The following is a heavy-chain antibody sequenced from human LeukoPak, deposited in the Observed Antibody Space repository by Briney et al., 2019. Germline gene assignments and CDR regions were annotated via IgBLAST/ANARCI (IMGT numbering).Heavy chain of an antibody. J-gene: IGHJ4*02. CDR3: ARGEGPAATLRYFDY. CDR1: GGTFSSYA. Sequence: SVKVSCKASGGTFSSYAISWVRQAPGQGLEWMGGIIPIFGTANYAQKFQGRVTITTDESTSTAYMELSSLRSEDPAVYYCARGEGPAATLRYFDYWGQGTLATVSS. CDR2: IIPIFGTA. V-gene: IGHV1-69*05. D-gene: IGHD2-15*01.